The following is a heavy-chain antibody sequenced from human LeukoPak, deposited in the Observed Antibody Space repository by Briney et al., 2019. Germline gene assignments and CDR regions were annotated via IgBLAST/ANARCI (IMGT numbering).Heavy chain of an antibody. Sequence: ASETLSLTCTVSGGSVSSYYWSWIRQPPGKGLEWIGYIYYSGITNYNPSLKSRVTISVDMSKNQFPLKLSSVTAADTAVYYCARTRYSSGWSPTYGMDVWGQGTTVTVSS. V-gene: IGHV4-59*02. J-gene: IGHJ6*02. D-gene: IGHD6-19*01. CDR1: GGSVSSYY. CDR3: ARTRYSSGWSPTYGMDV. CDR2: IYYSGIT.